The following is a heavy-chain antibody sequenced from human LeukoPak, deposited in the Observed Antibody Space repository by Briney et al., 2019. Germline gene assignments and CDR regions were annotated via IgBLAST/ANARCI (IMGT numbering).Heavy chain of an antibody. D-gene: IGHD1-1*01. CDR1: GFTFSSYT. Sequence: PGGSLRLSCAASGFTFSSYTMNWVRQAPGKGLEWVSYISSGTSTRYYADSVRGRFTISRDNAKNSLYLQMNSLRAEDTAVYYCARQLSYGNFDYWGQGTLVTVSS. V-gene: IGHV3-48*01. CDR2: ISSGTSTR. J-gene: IGHJ4*02. CDR3: ARQLSYGNFDY.